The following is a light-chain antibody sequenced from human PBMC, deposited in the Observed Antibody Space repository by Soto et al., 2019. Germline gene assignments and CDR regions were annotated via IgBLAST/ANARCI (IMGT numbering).Light chain of an antibody. CDR3: QQSYSTPVT. Sequence: DIQMTQSPSSLSASIGDRVTITCRASQSISSYLNWYQQKPGKAPRLLIYAASSLQGGVPSRFSGSGSGADFTLTISSLQPEDFATYYCQQSYSTPVTFGGGTKVEIK. V-gene: IGKV1-39*01. CDR1: QSISSY. J-gene: IGKJ4*01. CDR2: AAS.